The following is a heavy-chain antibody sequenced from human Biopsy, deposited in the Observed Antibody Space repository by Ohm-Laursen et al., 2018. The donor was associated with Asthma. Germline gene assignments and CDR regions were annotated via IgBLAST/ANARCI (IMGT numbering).Heavy chain of an antibody. Sequence: TLSLTCSVYGGSISSFYWSWIRQSPEKGLEWMGYVYWTGSTNYNPSLKSRITMSVDTSKNRMFLELTSVTAAGTAIYYCVRAVRNEQWLAPFDYWGQGKPVTVSS. J-gene: IGHJ4*02. CDR3: VRAVRNEQWLAPFDY. D-gene: IGHD6-19*01. CDR1: GGSISSFY. V-gene: IGHV4-59*01. CDR2: VYWTGST.